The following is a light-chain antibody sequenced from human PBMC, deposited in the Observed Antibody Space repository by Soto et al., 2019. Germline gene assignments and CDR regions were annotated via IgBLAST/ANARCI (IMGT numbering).Light chain of an antibody. J-gene: IGKJ1*01. CDR1: QGISSY. CDR3: QQYYSYRT. V-gene: IGKV1-8*01. CDR2: AAS. Sequence: AIRMTQSPSSLSASTGDRVTITCRASQGISSYLAWYQQKPGKAPKLLIYAASTLQSGVPSRFSGSGSGTDFTLTISCLQSEDFATYYCQQYYSYRTFGQGTKGEIK.